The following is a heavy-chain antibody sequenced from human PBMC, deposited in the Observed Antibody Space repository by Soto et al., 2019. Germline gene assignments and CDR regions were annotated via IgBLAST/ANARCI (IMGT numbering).Heavy chain of an antibody. V-gene: IGHV4-39*01. D-gene: IGHD2-21*02. CDR2: LYYRGAT. CDR1: GGSIKNTNYH. J-gene: IGHJ5*01. CDR3: FGVMAATLDS. Sequence: SETLSLTCSVSGGSIKNTNYHWGWIRQPPGKGLEWIGTLYYRGATDYNPSLKTRVTISVDTSKNLLSLNLSSVTAADTAVYYCFGVMAATLDSWGQGTLVTVSS.